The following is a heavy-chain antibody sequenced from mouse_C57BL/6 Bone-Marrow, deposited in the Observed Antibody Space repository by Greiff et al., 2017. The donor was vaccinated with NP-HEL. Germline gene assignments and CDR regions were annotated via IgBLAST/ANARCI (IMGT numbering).Heavy chain of an antibody. Sequence: EVQGVESGGDLVKPGGSLKLSCAASGFTFSSYGMSWVRQTPDKRLEWVATISSGGSYTYYPDRVKGRFTISRDNAKNTLYLQMSRLKSEDTAMYYCARHEDYYGSSYSYFDYWGQGTTLTVSS. D-gene: IGHD1-1*01. CDR2: ISSGGSYT. J-gene: IGHJ2*01. CDR3: ARHEDYYGSSYSYFDY. V-gene: IGHV5-6*01. CDR1: GFTFSSYG.